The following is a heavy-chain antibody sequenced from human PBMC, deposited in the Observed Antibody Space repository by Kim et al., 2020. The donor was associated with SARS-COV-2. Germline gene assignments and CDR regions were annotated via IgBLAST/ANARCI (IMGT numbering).Heavy chain of an antibody. Sequence: SSIVYYADSVKGRFTISRDNAKNSLYLQMNSLRDEDTAVYYCVKFDSLLWGGQGTLLTVSS. CDR2: SSIV. J-gene: IGHJ4*02. D-gene: IGHD3-9*01. V-gene: IGHV3-48*02. CDR3: VKFDSLLW.